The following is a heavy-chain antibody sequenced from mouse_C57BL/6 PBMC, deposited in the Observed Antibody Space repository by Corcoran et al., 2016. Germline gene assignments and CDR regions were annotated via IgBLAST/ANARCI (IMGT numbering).Heavy chain of an antibody. Sequence: QVTLKDSGPGILQSSQTLSLTCSFSGFSLSTSGMGVSWIRQPSGKGLEWLAHIYWDDDKRYNPSLKSRLTISKDTSRNQVFLKITSVDTADTATYYCARRLDSSGYYFDYWGQGTTLTVSS. D-gene: IGHD3-2*02. CDR2: IYWDDDK. CDR3: ARRLDSSGYYFDY. V-gene: IGHV8-12*01. J-gene: IGHJ2*01. CDR1: GFSLSTSGMG.